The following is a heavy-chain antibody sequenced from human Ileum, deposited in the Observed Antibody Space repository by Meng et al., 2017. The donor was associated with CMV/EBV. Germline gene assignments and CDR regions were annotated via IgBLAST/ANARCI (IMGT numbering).Heavy chain of an antibody. Sequence: GASLKISCAAAGFTFSSYWMSWVRQAPGKGLEWVANIKQDGSEKYYVDSVKGRFTISRDNAKTSLYLQMNRLRAEDTAVYDCSREASLYYGSGSYYNDYCGQAIL. J-gene: IGHJ4*02. CDR1: GFTFSSYW. CDR3: SREASLYYGSGSYYNDY. V-gene: IGHV3-7*01. D-gene: IGHD3-10*01. CDR2: IKQDGSEK.